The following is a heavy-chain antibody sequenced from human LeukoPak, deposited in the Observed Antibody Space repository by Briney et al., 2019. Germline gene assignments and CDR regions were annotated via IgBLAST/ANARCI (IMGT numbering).Heavy chain of an antibody. Sequence: GGSLRLSCAASGFTFNDSAMTWVRQAPGEGLEGVSGISGGGGSTYYADSVEGRFTISRDNSQNTLYLQMNSLRAEDTAVYYCAKGKGGWSSGYYYDYWGQGTLVTVSS. CDR2: ISGGGGST. D-gene: IGHD3-22*01. J-gene: IGHJ4*02. CDR3: AKGKGGWSSGYYYDY. CDR1: GFTFNDSA. V-gene: IGHV3-23*01.